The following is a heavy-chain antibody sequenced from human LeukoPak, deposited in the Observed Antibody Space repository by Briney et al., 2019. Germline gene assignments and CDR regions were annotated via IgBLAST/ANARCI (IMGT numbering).Heavy chain of an antibody. CDR1: GFTFSSYR. Sequence: GGSLRLSCAASGFTFSSYRMSWVRQAPGKGLEWVANIKQDGSEKYYVDSVEGRFTISRDNAKNSLYLQMNSLRAEDTAVYYCARDINGEVYFDYWGQGTLVTVSS. CDR2: IKQDGSEK. V-gene: IGHV3-7*03. CDR3: ARDINGEVYFDY. D-gene: IGHD2-8*01. J-gene: IGHJ4*02.